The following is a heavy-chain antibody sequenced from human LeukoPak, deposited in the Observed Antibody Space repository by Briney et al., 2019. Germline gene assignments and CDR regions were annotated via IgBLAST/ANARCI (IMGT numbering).Heavy chain of an antibody. Sequence: SETLSLTCTVSGGSISSYYWSWIRQPPGKGLEWIGYIYYSGSTNYNPSLKSRVTIPVDTSKNQFSLKLSSVTAADTAVYYCARDLNFDTNWFDPWGQGTLVTVSS. V-gene: IGHV4-59*01. CDR2: IYYSGST. CDR1: GGSISSYY. CDR3: ARDLNFDTNWFDP. D-gene: IGHD3-9*01. J-gene: IGHJ5*02.